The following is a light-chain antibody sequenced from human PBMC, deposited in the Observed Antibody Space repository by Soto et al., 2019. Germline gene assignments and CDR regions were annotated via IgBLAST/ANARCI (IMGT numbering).Light chain of an antibody. Sequence: DIQMTQSPSTLSASVGDRVTITCRASQSISRWLAWYQQKPGQAPKLLIHDASILESGVPSRFSGSGSGTEFTLTISSLQSEDFAVYFCQQYKNWPPITFGQGTRLEIK. CDR2: DAS. CDR1: QSISRW. V-gene: IGKV1-5*01. J-gene: IGKJ5*01. CDR3: QQYKNWPPIT.